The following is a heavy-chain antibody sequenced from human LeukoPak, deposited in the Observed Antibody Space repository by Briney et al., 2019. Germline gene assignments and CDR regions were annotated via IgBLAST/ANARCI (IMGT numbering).Heavy chain of an antibody. CDR1: GFSFSDFY. D-gene: IGHD1-26*01. V-gene: IGHV3-11*01. J-gene: IGHJ4*02. CDR3: AREVQGSGRDFDY. Sequence: PGGSLRLSCAASGFSFSDFYMSWIRQAPGMGLEWISCIGTRSNPIYYADSVKGRFTISRDDAKNSLYLQMNSLRDEDTAVYFCAREVQGSGRDFDYWGQGILVTVSS. CDR2: IGTRSNPI.